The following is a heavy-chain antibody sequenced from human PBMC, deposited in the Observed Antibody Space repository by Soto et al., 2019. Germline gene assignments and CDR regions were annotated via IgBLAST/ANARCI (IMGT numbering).Heavy chain of an antibody. CDR3: ARRGAYCSGGTCYHFDY. CDR1: GYTLTTYG. J-gene: IGHJ4*02. Sequence: XSVKVSCKASGYTLTTYGISWVRQAPGQGLEWMGWISTYNGNTNYEQKLQGRVTLTTDTLTSTAYMELRSLRSDDTAVYYCARRGAYCSGGTCYHFDYWGQGTLVTVSS. V-gene: IGHV1-18*04. CDR2: ISTYNGNT. D-gene: IGHD2-15*01.